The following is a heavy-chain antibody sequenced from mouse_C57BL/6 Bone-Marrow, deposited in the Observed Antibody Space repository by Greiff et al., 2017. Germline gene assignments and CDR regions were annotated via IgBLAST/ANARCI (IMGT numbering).Heavy chain of an antibody. CDR1: GFTFTDYY. D-gene: IGHD2-4*01. CDR2: IRNKANGYTT. J-gene: IGHJ4*01. Sequence: EVKLMESGGGLVQPGGSLSLSCAASGFTFTDYYMSWVRQPPGKALEWLGFIRNKANGYTTEYSASVKGRFTISRDNSQSILYLQMNALRAEDSATYYCARYVGLRRGYAMDYWGQGTSVTVSS. CDR3: ARYVGLRRGYAMDY. V-gene: IGHV7-3*01.